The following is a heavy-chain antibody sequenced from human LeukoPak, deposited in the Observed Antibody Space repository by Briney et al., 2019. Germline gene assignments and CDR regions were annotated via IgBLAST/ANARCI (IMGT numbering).Heavy chain of an antibody. J-gene: IGHJ5*02. CDR2: INPSGGST. CDR3: ARGRGHYYDSSGYYSGSYWFDP. D-gene: IGHD3-22*01. Sequence: GASVKVSFKASGYTFTSYYMHWVRQAPGQGLEWMGIINPSGGSTSYAQKFQGRVTMTRDTSTSTVYMELSSLRSEDTAVYYCARGRGHYYDSSGYYSGSYWFDPWGQGTLVTVSS. CDR1: GYTFTSYY. V-gene: IGHV1-46*01.